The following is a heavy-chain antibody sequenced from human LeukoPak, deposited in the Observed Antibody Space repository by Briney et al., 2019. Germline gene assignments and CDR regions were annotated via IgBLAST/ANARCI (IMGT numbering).Heavy chain of an antibody. CDR3: ARDPLHTSEMATSPRGAFDI. J-gene: IGHJ3*02. CDR2: IYYSGST. CDR1: GGSIISSSYY. Sequence: SETLSLTCSVSGGSIISSSYYWGWIRQPPGKGLEWIGSIYYSGSTYYNPSLKSRVTISVDTSKNQFSLKLSSVTAADTAVYYCARDPLHTSEMATSPRGAFDIWGQGTMVTVSS. V-gene: IGHV4-39*07. D-gene: IGHD5-24*01.